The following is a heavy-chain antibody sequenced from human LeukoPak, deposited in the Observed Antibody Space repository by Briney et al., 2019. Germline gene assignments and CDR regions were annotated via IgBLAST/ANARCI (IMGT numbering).Heavy chain of an antibody. CDR3: AREKARNYYDSSGYPGDLDY. CDR2: INHSGST. Sequence: SETLSLTCAVYGGSFSGYYWSWIRQPPEKGLEWIGEINHSGSTNYNPSLKSRVTISVDTSKNQFSLKLSSVTAADTAVYYCAREKARNYYDSSGYPGDLDYWGQGTLVTVSS. D-gene: IGHD3-22*01. V-gene: IGHV4-34*01. CDR1: GGSFSGYY. J-gene: IGHJ4*02.